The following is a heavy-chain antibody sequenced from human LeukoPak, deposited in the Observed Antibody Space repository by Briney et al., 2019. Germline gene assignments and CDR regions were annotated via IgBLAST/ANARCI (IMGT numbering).Heavy chain of an antibody. V-gene: IGHV3-11*04. CDR3: ARTYGSGSLDY. J-gene: IGHJ4*02. Sequence: PGGSLRLSCAASGFTFSDYYMSWIRQAPGKGLEWISYISGRGEAIFYADSVQGRFTISRDNAKNSIYLQMNGLTAEDTAVYYCARTYGSGSLDYGGQGTLVTVSS. D-gene: IGHD2-15*01. CDR2: ISGRGEAI. CDR1: GFTFSDYY.